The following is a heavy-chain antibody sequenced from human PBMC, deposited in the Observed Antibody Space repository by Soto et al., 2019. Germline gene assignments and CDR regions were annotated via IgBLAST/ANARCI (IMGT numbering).Heavy chain of an antibody. D-gene: IGHD3-9*01. CDR2: IDHSGST. CDR3: ATAGIDYDILTGYYLGGYYFDY. CDR1: GGSFSGYY. V-gene: IGHV4-34*01. Sequence: SETLSLTCAVYGGSFSGYYWSWIRQPPGKGLEWIGEIDHSGSTNYIPSLKSRVTISVDTSKNQFSLKLSSVTAADTAVYYCATAGIDYDILTGYYLGGYYFDYWGQGTLVTVSS. J-gene: IGHJ4*02.